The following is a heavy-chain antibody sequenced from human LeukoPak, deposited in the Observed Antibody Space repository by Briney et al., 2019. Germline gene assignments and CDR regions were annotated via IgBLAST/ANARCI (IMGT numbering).Heavy chain of an antibody. V-gene: IGHV1-8*02. J-gene: IGHJ4*02. CDR1: GYTFTGYY. CDR3: ARGAPLCGGDCFDY. CDR2: MYPNTGKT. Sequence: AASVKVSCKASGYTFTGYYMHWVRQAPGQRLEWMGSMYPNTGKTGYVQKFQGRVTMTRNIATGTAYLELSSLTSEDTAIYFCARGAPLCGGDCFDYWGQGSLVIVSS. D-gene: IGHD2-21*01.